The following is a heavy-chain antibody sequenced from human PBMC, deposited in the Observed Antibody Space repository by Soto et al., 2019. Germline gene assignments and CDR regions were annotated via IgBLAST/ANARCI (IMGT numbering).Heavy chain of an antibody. J-gene: IGHJ6*02. CDR1: GGSIGTYY. CDR2: IYYRGNT. Sequence: PSETLSLTCTVSGGSIGTYYWSWIRQPPGKGLEWIGYIYYRGNTDYNPSLKSRVTISLDTPKNQFSLKLSSVTAADTAVFYCARDIITVTTPLYYYYGMDVWGQGTTVTVSS. D-gene: IGHD4-17*01. V-gene: IGHV4-59*12. CDR3: ARDIITVTTPLYYYYGMDV.